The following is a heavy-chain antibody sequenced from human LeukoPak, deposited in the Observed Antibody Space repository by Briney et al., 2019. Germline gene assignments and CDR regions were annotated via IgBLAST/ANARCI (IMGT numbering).Heavy chain of an antibody. V-gene: IGHV4-34*01. D-gene: IGHD6-25*01. CDR2: INHSGST. J-gene: IGHJ4*02. CDR1: GGSFSGYY. CDR3: ARLYQGKRPPDY. Sequence: SETLSLTCAVYGGSFSGYYWSWIRQPPGKGLEWIGEINHSGSTNYNPSLKSRVTISVDTSKNQFSLKLSSVTAADTAVYYCARLYQGKRPPDYWGQGTLVTVSS.